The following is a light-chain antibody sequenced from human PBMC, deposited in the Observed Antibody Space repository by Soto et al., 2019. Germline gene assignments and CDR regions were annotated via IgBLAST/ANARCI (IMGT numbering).Light chain of an antibody. Sequence: DIQMTQSPSSLSASVRDRVTITCRASQTISTHLNWYQQQPGKAPKLLIYAASTLQSGVPSRFSGSGSGTDFTLTINSLQPEDFATDYCQQSLTIPYTFGQGTKLEIK. V-gene: IGKV1-39*01. CDR3: QQSLTIPYT. CDR1: QTISTH. J-gene: IGKJ2*01. CDR2: AAS.